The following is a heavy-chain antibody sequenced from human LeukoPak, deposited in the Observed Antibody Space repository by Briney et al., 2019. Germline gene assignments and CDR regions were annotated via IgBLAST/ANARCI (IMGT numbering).Heavy chain of an antibody. J-gene: IGHJ4*02. V-gene: IGHV3-43*02. CDR1: GFTLADSA. D-gene: IGHD1-1*01. CDR3: AKASMARPFDY. CDR2: ISGDVGST. Sequence: GSLRLSCAASGFTLADSAMHWVRKAPGKGLEWFSLISGDVGSTYYADSVKGRFTIYRDNSKNSVYLQMNSLRTEDPALYYCAKASMARPFDYWGQGTLVTVSS.